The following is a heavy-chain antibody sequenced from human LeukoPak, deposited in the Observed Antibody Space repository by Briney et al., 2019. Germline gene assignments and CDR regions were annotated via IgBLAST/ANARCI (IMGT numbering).Heavy chain of an antibody. Sequence: GGSLRLSCAASGLTFSSYAMHWVRQAPGKGLEWVAVISYDGSNKYYADSVKGRFTISRDNSKNTLYLQMNSLRAEDTAVYYCARADLIAAAGLDYWGQGTLVTVSS. D-gene: IGHD6-13*01. CDR1: GLTFSSYA. J-gene: IGHJ4*02. V-gene: IGHV3-30*04. CDR2: ISYDGSNK. CDR3: ARADLIAAAGLDY.